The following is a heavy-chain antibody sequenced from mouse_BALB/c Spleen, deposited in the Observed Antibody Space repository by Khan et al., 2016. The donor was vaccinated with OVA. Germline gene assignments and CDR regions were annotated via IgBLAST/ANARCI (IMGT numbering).Heavy chain of an antibody. J-gene: IGHJ3*01. CDR1: GYSITSEYA. D-gene: IGHD2-4*01. CDR3: ARKDYYDYDPFPY. V-gene: IGHV3-2*02. Sequence: DVKLQESGPGLVKPSQSLSLTCTVTGYSITSEYAWNWIRQFPGNKLEWMGYINYSGNTRFTPSLKSRTSITRDTSKNQFSLQFNSLTTEDTAPYYCARKDYYDYDPFPYWGQGTLVTVSA. CDR2: INYSGNT.